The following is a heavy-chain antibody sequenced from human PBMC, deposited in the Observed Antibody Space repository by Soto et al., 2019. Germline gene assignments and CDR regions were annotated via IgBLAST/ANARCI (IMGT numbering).Heavy chain of an antibody. CDR2: IIPFFGTP. CDR1: GFTFSSYA. Sequence: ASVKVSCKTSGFTFSSYAFSWVRQAPGQGLEWMGGIIPFFGTPNYAQKFQGRVNITADRSTSTAYMELSSLRSEDTAVYYCARDKGAYYSHFVSWGQGTLVTVSS. CDR3: ARDKGAYYSHFVS. D-gene: IGHD3-22*01. V-gene: IGHV1-69*06. J-gene: IGHJ4*02.